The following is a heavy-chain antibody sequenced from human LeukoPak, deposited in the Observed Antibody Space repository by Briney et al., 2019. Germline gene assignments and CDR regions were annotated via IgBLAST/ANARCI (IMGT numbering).Heavy chain of an antibody. V-gene: IGHV3-23*01. Sequence: GGSLRLSCAASGFTFSNYGMNWVRQAPGKGLEWVSGITANGGTTYYADSVKGRFTISRDNSKNTVYLQMNSLRAEDTAVYYCARVFWGRGGDVDYWGQGTLVTVSS. CDR3: ARVFWGRGGDVDY. CDR1: GFTFSNYG. J-gene: IGHJ4*02. D-gene: IGHD2-21*02. CDR2: ITANGGTT.